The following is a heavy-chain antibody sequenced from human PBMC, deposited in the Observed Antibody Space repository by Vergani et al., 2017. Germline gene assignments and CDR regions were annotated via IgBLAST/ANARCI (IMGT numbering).Heavy chain of an antibody. Sequence: EVQLVESGGGLVQPGRSLRLSCAASGFTFDDYAMHWVRQAPGKGLEWVSGISWNSGSTGYADSVKGRFTITRDNAKNSLDLQMNSLRAEDTALDYCAKVSGVWFGELLSPYYYMDVWGKGTTVTVS. CDR3: AKVSGVWFGELLSPYYYMDV. D-gene: IGHD3-10*01. CDR1: GFTFDDYA. V-gene: IGHV3-9*01. CDR2: ISWNSGST. J-gene: IGHJ6*03.